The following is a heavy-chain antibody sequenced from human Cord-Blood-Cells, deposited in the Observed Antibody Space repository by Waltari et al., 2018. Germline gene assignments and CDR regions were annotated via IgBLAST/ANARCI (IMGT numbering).Heavy chain of an antibody. CDR1: GFTFSSYG. CDR3: AKDFGSSIDY. J-gene: IGHJ4*02. CDR2: ISYDGSNK. D-gene: IGHD6-6*01. V-gene: IGHV3-30*18. Sequence: QVQLVESGGGVVQPGRSLRLSCAASGFTFSSYGMHWVRQATGKGLECVAVISYDGSNKYYADSVKGRFTISRDNSKNTLYLQMNSLRAEDTAVYYCAKDFGSSIDYWGQGTLVTVSS.